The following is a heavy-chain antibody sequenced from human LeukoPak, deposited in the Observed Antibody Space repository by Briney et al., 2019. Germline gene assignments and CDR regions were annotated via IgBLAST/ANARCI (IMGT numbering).Heavy chain of an antibody. CDR3: ARDLEGYYDSSGYRGGDY. D-gene: IGHD3-22*01. Sequence: GASVKVSCKASGGTFSSYAISWVRQAPGQGLEWMGRIIPILGIANYAQKFQGRVTITADKSTSTAYMELSSLRSEDTAVYYCARDLEGYYDSSGYRGGDYWGQGTLVTVSS. CDR1: GGTFSSYA. V-gene: IGHV1-69*04. CDR2: IIPILGIA. J-gene: IGHJ4*02.